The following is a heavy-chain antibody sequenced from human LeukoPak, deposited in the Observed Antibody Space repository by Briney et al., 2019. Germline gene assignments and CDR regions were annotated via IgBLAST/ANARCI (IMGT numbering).Heavy chain of an antibody. Sequence: GGTLRLSCAASGFTFSSYGMSWVRQAPGKGLEWVSAISGSGGSTYYADSVKGRFTISRDNSKNTLYLQMNSLRAEDTAVYYCAKSVIVALKFDYWGQGTLVTVSS. D-gene: IGHD5-12*01. J-gene: IGHJ4*02. CDR2: ISGSGGST. CDR3: AKSVIVALKFDY. V-gene: IGHV3-23*01. CDR1: GFTFSSYG.